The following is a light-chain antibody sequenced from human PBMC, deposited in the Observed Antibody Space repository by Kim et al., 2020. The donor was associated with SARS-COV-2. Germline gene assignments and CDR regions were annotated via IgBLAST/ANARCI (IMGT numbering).Light chain of an antibody. CDR1: NIGSKS. V-gene: IGLV3-21*04. CDR3: QVWDSSSDHPV. Sequence: PGKTARSTCGGNNIGSKSVHWYQQKPGRAPVLVIYYDSDRPSGIPERFSGSNSGNTATLTISRVEAGDEADYYCQVWDSSSDHPVFGGGTQLTVL. J-gene: IGLJ3*02. CDR2: YDS.